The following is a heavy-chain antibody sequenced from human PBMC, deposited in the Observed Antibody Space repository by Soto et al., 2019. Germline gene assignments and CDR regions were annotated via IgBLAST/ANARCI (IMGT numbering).Heavy chain of an antibody. CDR2: IIPILGIA. Sequence: QVQLVQSGAEVKKPGSSVKVSCKASGGTFSSYTISWVRQAPGQGLEWMGRIIPILGIANYAQKFQGRVTITADKSTSTAYMELSSLRSEDTAVDYCASGYSGYGANYYMDVWGKGTTVTVSS. V-gene: IGHV1-69*02. D-gene: IGHD5-12*01. J-gene: IGHJ6*03. CDR1: GGTFSSYT. CDR3: ASGYSGYGANYYMDV.